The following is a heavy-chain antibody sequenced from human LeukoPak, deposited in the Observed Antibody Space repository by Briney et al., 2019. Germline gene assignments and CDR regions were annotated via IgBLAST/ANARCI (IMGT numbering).Heavy chain of an antibody. V-gene: IGHV4-34*01. Sequence: PSETLSLTCAVYGGSFSGYYWSWLRQPPGKGLEWIGEINHSGSTNYNPSLKSRVTISVDTSKNQFSLKLSSVTAADTAVYYCARARAVRSTFVSLLGRYYYYYMDVWGKGTTVTVSS. CDR1: GGSFSGYY. CDR3: ARARAVRSTFVSLLGRYYYYYMDV. J-gene: IGHJ6*03. CDR2: INHSGST. D-gene: IGHD3-10*01.